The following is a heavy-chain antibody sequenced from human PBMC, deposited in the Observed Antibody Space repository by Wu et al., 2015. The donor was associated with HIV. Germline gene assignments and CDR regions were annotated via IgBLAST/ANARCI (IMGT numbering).Heavy chain of an antibody. CDR3: ARDRYYASGRMGYFDL. D-gene: IGHD3-10*01. CDR2: IIPMFGTT. V-gene: IGHV1-69*05. Sequence: QVQLVQSGAEVKKPGSSVKVSCKASGGTFSTYAVTWVRQAPGQGLEWMGGIIPMFGTTNYAQRFHGRVTITTDESTRTTYMELSSLRSEDTAVYYCARDRYYASGRMGYFDLWGRGSLVAVSS. J-gene: IGHJ2*01. CDR1: GGTFSTYA.